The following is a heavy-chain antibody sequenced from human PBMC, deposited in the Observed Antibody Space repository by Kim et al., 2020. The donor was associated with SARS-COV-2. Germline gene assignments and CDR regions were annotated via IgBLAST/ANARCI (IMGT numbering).Heavy chain of an antibody. CDR2: IQYGGRT. CDR3: VRFGYGNY. CDR1: GGSFNSYY. J-gene: IGHJ4*02. D-gene: IGHD5-12*01. V-gene: IGHV4-59*08. Sequence: SETLSLTCTVSGGSFNSYYWNWIRQSPGKGLEWIGFIQYGGRTSYSPSLKSRVTMSLDTSKSQYSLKLTSVTAAATAVYYCVRFGYGNYWGLGTLVTVSS.